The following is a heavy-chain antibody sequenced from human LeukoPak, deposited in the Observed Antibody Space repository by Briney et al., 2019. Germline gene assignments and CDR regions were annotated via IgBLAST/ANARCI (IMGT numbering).Heavy chain of an antibody. CDR3: ASGSGGAVVNY. Sequence: ASVKVSCKASGYTFTVYYMHWVRQAPGQGLEWMGRINPNSGGTNYAQKFQGMDTITRDTSISTAYMELSRLRSDVTAVYYCASGSGGAVVNYWGQGTLVTV. J-gene: IGHJ4*02. V-gene: IGHV1-2*06. CDR2: INPNSGGT. CDR1: GYTFTVYY. D-gene: IGHD2-15*01.